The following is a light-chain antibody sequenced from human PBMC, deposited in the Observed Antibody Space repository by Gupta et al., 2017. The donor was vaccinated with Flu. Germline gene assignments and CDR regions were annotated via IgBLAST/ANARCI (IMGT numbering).Light chain of an antibody. CDR1: SSNIGSNT. CDR2: SNN. J-gene: IGLJ1*01. CDR3: AAWDDSLNGYV. Sequence: SVLTQPPSASGPPGQRVTISCSGSSSNIGSNTVNWYQQLPGTAPKLLIYSNNQRPSGVPDRFSGSKSGTSASLAISGLQAEDEADYYWAAWDDSLNGYVFGTGTKVTVL. V-gene: IGLV1-44*01.